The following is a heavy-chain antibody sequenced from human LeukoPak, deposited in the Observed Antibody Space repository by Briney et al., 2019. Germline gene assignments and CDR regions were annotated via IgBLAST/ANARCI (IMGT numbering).Heavy chain of an antibody. Sequence: AAVKVPRKGSVYTLSRYGLSWVRPAPGQRVGWMGWISAYNGNTNYAQKLQGRVTMTTDTSTSTAYMEQRSLRSDDTAVYYCARQTTVTLDWFDPWGQGTLVTVSS. CDR1: VYTLSRYG. CDR3: ARQTTVTLDWFDP. V-gene: IGHV1-18*01. J-gene: IGHJ5*02. CDR2: ISAYNGNT. D-gene: IGHD4-17*01.